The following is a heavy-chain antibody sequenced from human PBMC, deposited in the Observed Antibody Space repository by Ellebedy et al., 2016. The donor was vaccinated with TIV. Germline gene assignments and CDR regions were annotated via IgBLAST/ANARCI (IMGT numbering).Heavy chain of an antibody. CDR2: IWYDGSNK. CDR3: ARDKYSARDATMSTSGWFPAFDC. J-gene: IGHJ4*02. CDR1: GFTFSSYG. Sequence: PGGSLRLSCAASGFTFSSYGMHWVRQAPGKGLEWVAVIWYDGSNKYYADSVKGRFTISRDNSKNTLYLQMNSLRAEDTAVYFCARDKYSARDATMSTSGWFPAFDCWGQGTPVTVSS. D-gene: IGHD6-19*01. V-gene: IGHV3-33*01.